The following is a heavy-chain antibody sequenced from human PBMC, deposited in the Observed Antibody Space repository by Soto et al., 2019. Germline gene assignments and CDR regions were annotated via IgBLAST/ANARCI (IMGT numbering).Heavy chain of an antibody. Sequence: SCKASEYTMTRYGIGRGSRAPGQGREWMGWISAYNGNTNYAQKLQGRVTMTTDTSTSTAYMELRSLRSDDTAVYYCARDLPPGLVDHWGQGTLATVSS. CDR2: ISAYNGNT. D-gene: IGHD1-26*01. V-gene: IGHV1-18*01. CDR3: ARDLPPGLVDH. CDR1: EYTMTRYG. J-gene: IGHJ4*02.